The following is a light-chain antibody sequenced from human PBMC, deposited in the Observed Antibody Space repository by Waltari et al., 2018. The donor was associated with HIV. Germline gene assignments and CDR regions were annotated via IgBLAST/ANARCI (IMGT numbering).Light chain of an antibody. CDR2: EVT. CDR3: TSYRSGSTLV. J-gene: IGLJ2*01. CDR1: TSDVGGYEY. Sequence: QSALTQPASVSGSPGQSITISCPGTTSDVGGYEYVSWYQQHPGKAPKLMIFEVTYRPSGVSHRFSGSKSGNTASLTISGLQAEDEADYYCTSYRSGSTLVVGGGTKVTVL. V-gene: IGLV2-14*01.